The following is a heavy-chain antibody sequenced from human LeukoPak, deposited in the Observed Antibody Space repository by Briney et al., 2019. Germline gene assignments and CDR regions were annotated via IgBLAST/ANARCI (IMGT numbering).Heavy chain of an antibody. CDR1: GFTFSSYW. D-gene: IGHD2-2*01. V-gene: IGHV3-7*01. CDR3: ARGRYCSSTNCHFDY. J-gene: IGHJ4*02. Sequence: AGGSLRLSCAASGFTFSSYWMSWVRQAPGKGLEWVANIKQDGSEKYYVDSVKGRFTISRDNAKNSLYLQMNSLRAEDTAVYYCARGRYCSSTNCHFDYWGQGTLVTVSS. CDR2: IKQDGSEK.